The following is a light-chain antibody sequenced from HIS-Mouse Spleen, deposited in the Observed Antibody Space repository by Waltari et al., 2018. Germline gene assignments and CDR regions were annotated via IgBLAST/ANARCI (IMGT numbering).Light chain of an antibody. CDR1: SSYVGSYYL. Sequence: QSALTQPASVSGSPGQSITISCTGTSSYVGSYYLFPWYQQHPGNAPKLMIYEGSKRPSGVSNRFSGSKSGNTASLTISGLQAEDEADYYCCSYAGSSTFVVVFGGGTKLTVL. CDR3: CSYAGSSTFVVV. J-gene: IGLJ2*01. CDR2: EGS. V-gene: IGLV2-23*03.